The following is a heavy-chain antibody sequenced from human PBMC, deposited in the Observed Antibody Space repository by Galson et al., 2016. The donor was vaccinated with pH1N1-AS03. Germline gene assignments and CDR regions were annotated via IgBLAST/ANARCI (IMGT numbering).Heavy chain of an antibody. CDR1: GGSIIGRNG. CDR2: IFHSGTT. CDR3: GRALKSDFWTGYAKNYLDP. V-gene: IGHV4-4*02. J-gene: IGHJ5*02. D-gene: IGHD3/OR15-3a*01. Sequence: LSLTCAVSGGSIIGRNGWSWVRQPPGKGLEWIGEIFHSGTTNFNPSLKSRVTLSLDKSKNQFSLKLTSVSAADTAVYYCGRALKSDFWTGYAKNYLDPWGQGTLVTVSS.